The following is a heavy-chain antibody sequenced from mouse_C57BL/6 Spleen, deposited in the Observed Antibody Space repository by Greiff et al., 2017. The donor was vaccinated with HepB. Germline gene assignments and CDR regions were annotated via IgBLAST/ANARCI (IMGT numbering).Heavy chain of an antibody. V-gene: IGHV1-69*01. CDR1: GYTFTSYW. CDR3: ARGEGNYPYYYAMDY. CDR2: IDPSDSYT. J-gene: IGHJ4*01. D-gene: IGHD2-1*01. Sequence: QVQLQQPGAELVMPGASVKLSCKASGYTFTSYWMHWVKQRPGQGLEWIGEIDPSDSYTNYNQKFKGKSTLTVDKSSSTAYMQLSSLTSEDSAVYYCARGEGNYPYYYAMDYWGQGTSVTVSS.